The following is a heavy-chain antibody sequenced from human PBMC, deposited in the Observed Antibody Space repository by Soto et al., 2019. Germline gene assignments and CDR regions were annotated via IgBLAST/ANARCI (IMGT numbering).Heavy chain of an antibody. CDR1: GFIFGNYM. Sequence: EVQLLESGGGLVQPGASLRLSCAVSGFIFGNYMMTWVRQAPGKGLEWVSTIRDGGESTYYADSGKGRFTISRDNSKNTLYLQMDNLGVEDTAVYYCAPHVHCSGGSCHYDAFDIRGQGTMVTVSS. V-gene: IGHV3-23*01. D-gene: IGHD2-15*01. J-gene: IGHJ3*02. CDR2: IRDGGEST. CDR3: APHVHCSGGSCHYDAFDI.